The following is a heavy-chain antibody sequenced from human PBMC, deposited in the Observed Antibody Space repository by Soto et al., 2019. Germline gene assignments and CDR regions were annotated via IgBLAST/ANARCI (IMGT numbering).Heavy chain of an antibody. Sequence: QVQLVQSGAEMKKPGASVKVSCESSGYTFTAYYIHWVRQAPGHGLEWMGWINPNGGGTKYAQKFQGRVTMTRDTCINTAYMELTILTSYDTAVFYCARAVHTMIQGVRFRVDQWGQGTLVTVSS. J-gene: IGHJ4*02. CDR1: GYTFTAYY. CDR3: ARAVHTMIQGVRFRVDQ. D-gene: IGHD3-10*01. CDR2: INPNGGGT. V-gene: IGHV1-2*02.